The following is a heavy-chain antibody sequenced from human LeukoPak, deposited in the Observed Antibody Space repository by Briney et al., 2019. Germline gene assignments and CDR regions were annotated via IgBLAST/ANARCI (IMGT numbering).Heavy chain of an antibody. Sequence: ASVKVSCKVSGYTFTDYYMHWVQQAPGKGLEWMGLFDPEDGETIYAEKFQGRVTITADTSTDTAYMEPSSLRSEDTAVYYCAINPGAYCSGGSCSADYWGQGTLVTVSS. J-gene: IGHJ4*02. D-gene: IGHD2-15*01. CDR2: FDPEDGET. CDR3: AINPGAYCSGGSCSADY. CDR1: GYTFTDYY. V-gene: IGHV1-69-2*01.